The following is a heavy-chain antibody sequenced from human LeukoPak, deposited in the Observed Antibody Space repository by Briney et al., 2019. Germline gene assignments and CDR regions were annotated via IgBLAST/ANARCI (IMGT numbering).Heavy chain of an antibody. V-gene: IGHV3-23*01. D-gene: IGHD2-15*01. Sequence: GGSLRLSCAASGLTFSSYAMSWVRQAPGKGLEWVSAISGSGGSTYYADSVKGRFTVSRDNSKNTLYLQMNSLRAEDTAVYYCAKDNCSGGSCDFDYWGQGTLVTVSS. CDR2: ISGSGGST. J-gene: IGHJ4*02. CDR1: GLTFSSYA. CDR3: AKDNCSGGSCDFDY.